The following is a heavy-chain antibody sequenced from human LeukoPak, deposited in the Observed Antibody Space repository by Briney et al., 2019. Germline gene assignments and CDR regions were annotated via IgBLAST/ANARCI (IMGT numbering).Heavy chain of an antibody. CDR1: GGSISSGGYY. V-gene: IGHV4-30-2*01. Sequence: PSQTLSLTCTVSGGSISSGGYYWSWIRQPPGKGLEWIGYIYHSGSTYYNPSLKSRVTISVDRSKNQFSLKLSSVTAADTAVYYCAREERSTSCYRNWGQGTLVAVSS. J-gene: IGHJ4*02. CDR3: AREERSTSCYRN. CDR2: IYHSGST. D-gene: IGHD2-2*02.